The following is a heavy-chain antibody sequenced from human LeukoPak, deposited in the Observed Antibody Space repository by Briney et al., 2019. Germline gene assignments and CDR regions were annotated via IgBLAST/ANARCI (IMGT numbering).Heavy chain of an antibody. V-gene: IGHV3-23*01. CDR2: IGGSDGST. J-gene: IGHJ4*02. CDR3: AKELRGYSYVSDY. Sequence: GGSLRLSCAASGFSFSSYAMSWVRQAPGKGLEWVSAIGGSDGSTYYADSVKGRFTISRDNSKNTLYLQMNSLRAEDTAVYYCAKELRGYSYVSDYWGQGTLVTVSS. CDR1: GFSFSSYA. D-gene: IGHD5-18*01.